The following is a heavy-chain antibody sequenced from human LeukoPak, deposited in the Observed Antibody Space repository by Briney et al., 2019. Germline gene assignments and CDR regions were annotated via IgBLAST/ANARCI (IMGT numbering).Heavy chain of an antibody. CDR1: GFTFSSYS. V-gene: IGHV3-48*01. J-gene: IGHJ4*02. CDR3: ARAYSSSWYRGDYFDY. CDR2: ISSSSSTI. Sequence: GGSLRLSCAASGFTFSSYSMNWVRQAPGKGLEWVSYISSSSSTIYYADSVKGRFTISRDNAKNSLYLQMNSLRAEDTAVYYCARAYSSSWYRGDYFDYWGQGTLVTVSS. D-gene: IGHD6-13*01.